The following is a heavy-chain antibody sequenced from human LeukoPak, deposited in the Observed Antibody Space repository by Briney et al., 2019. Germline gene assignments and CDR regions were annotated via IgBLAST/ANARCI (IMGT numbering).Heavy chain of an antibody. CDR2: INHSGST. CDR3: AMGDYYYYGMDV. V-gene: IGHV4-34*01. D-gene: IGHD1-26*01. Sequence: SETLSLTCAVYGGSFSGYYWSWIRQPPGKGLEWIGEINHSGSTNYNPSLKGRVTISVDTSKNQFSLKLSSVTAADTAVYYCAMGDYYYYGMDVWGQGTTVTVSS. CDR1: GGSFSGYY. J-gene: IGHJ6*02.